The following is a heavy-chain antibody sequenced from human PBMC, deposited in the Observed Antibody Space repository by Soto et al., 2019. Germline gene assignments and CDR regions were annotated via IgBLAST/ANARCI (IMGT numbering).Heavy chain of an antibody. V-gene: IGHV4-59*01. J-gene: IGHJ4*02. Sequence: PSETLSLTCTVSGGSISSYYWSWIRQPPGKGLEWIGYIYYSGSTNYNPSLKSRVTISVDTSKNQFSLKLSSVTAADTAVYYCARCGSGSYSLYYFDYWGQGTLVTVSS. D-gene: IGHD3-10*01. CDR2: IYYSGST. CDR3: ARCGSGSYSLYYFDY. CDR1: GGSISSYY.